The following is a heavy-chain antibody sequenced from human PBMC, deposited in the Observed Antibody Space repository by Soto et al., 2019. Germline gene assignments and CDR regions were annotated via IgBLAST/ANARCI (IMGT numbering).Heavy chain of an antibody. CDR1: GDSISTSSYY. CDR2: IYYSGAT. V-gene: IGHV4-39*02. Sequence: YATLSLTCDVSGDSISTSSYYWGWIRQPPGKGLEWIASIYYSGATYYNPSLQSRVTISVDTSNNRFSLTLSSLTAADTAVDGGARLAYSEDLKTWGQGSLVT. D-gene: IGHD6-13*01. CDR3: ARLAYSEDLKT. J-gene: IGHJ1*01.